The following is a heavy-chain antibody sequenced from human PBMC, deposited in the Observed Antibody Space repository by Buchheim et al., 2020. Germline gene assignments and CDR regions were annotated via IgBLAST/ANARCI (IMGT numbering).Heavy chain of an antibody. D-gene: IGHD2-21*01. CDR2: ISYDGSNK. CDR3: ARDQVVVIAALDY. Sequence: QMQLVESGGGVVQPGRSLRLSCAASGFTFSSYAMHWVRQAPGKGLEWVAVISYDGSNKYYADSVKGRLTISRDNSKNTLYMKMNSLRAEDTAVYYCARDQVVVIAALDYWGQGTL. V-gene: IGHV3-30*04. CDR1: GFTFSSYA. J-gene: IGHJ4*02.